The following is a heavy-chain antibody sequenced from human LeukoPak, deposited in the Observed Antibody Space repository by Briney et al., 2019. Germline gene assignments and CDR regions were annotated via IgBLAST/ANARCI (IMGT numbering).Heavy chain of an antibody. CDR1: GFIFDDYA. CDR3: ARVSAYYGGDCYFFDY. V-gene: IGHV3-9*03. J-gene: IGHJ4*02. CDR2: INWNSNNI. Sequence: GRSLRLSCAASGFIFDDYAMHWVRQAPGKGLEWVSGINWNSNNIGYADSVKGRFSISRDNAKNSLYLQMNSLTTEDMALYYCARVSAYYGGDCYFFDYWGQGTLVTVSS. D-gene: IGHD2-21*02.